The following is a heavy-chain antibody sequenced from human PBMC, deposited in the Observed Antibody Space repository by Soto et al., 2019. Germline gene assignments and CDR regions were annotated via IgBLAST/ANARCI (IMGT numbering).Heavy chain of an antibody. V-gene: IGHV1-8*01. Sequence: ASVKVSCKASGYTFTSYDINWVRQATGQGLEWMGWMSPNSGNTGYAQKFQGRVTMTRNTSISTAYMELSSLRSEDTAVYYCARRSVEYYDFWSGPNWFDPWGQGTLVTVSS. CDR2: MSPNSGNT. CDR1: GYTFTSYD. J-gene: IGHJ5*02. D-gene: IGHD3-3*01. CDR3: ARRSVEYYDFWSGPNWFDP.